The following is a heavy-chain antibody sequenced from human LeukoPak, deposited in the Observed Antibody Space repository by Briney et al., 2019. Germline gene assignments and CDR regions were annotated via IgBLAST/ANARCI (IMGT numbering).Heavy chain of an antibody. CDR3: AREAVAGTYYFDY. J-gene: IGHJ4*02. V-gene: IGHV3-30*03. D-gene: IGHD6-19*01. CDR1: GFTFSSYG. CDR2: ISYGENDK. Sequence: GGPLRLSCAASGFTFSSYGMHWVRQAPGKGLEWVAVISYGENDKYYADSVKGRFTISRDNSKNTLYLQMNSLRAEDTAVYYCAREAVAGTYYFDYWGQGTLVTVSS.